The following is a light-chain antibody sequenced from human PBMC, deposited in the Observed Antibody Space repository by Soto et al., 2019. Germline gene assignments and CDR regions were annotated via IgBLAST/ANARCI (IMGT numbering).Light chain of an antibody. CDR3: QQYDYFRT. CDR2: GAS. CDR1: QSVGSN. V-gene: IGKV3-15*01. Sequence: ESETSQLPSTLSRSQGERATLSCWASQSVGSNLAWYQQKPGQAPRLLMYGASTRATGIPARFSGGGSGTDFTLTISSLHSDDFATYYCQQYDYFRTFARGTKVDIK. J-gene: IGKJ1*01.